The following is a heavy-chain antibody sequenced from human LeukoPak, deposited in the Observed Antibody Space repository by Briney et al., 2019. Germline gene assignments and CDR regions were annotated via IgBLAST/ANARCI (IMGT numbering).Heavy chain of an antibody. V-gene: IGHV4-39*07. CDR3: VATYGMDV. CDR1: GGSISSSSYF. CDR2: IYYSGRA. J-gene: IGHJ6*02. Sequence: SETLSLTCTVSGGSISSSSYFWGCIRQPPGKGLECIGSIYYSGRAYYNPSLKSRVTISVDTSKNQFSLKLNSVTAADTAVYYCVATYGMDVWGQGTTVTVSS.